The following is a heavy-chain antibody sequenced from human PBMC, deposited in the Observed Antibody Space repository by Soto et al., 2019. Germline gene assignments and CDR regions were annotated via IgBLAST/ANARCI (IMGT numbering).Heavy chain of an antibody. CDR3: ARARPNHCSSTGCYHNWFAP. J-gene: IGHJ5*02. CDR1: GGSFSGYY. CDR2: INHSGST. V-gene: IGHV4-34*01. Sequence: QVQLQQLGAGLLKPSETLSLTCAVYGGSFSGYYWSWIRQPPGKGLEWMGEINHSGSTNYNPSLESRVSISVERSKYQFSLKLSAVTAADTAVYYCARARPNHCSSTGCYHNWFAPWGQGTLVTVSS. D-gene: IGHD2-2*01.